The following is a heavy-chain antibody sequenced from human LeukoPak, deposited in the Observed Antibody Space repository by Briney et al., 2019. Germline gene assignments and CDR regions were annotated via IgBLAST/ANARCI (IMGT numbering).Heavy chain of an antibody. CDR3: ARGRGEYCSSTSCYYYYGMDA. D-gene: IGHD2-2*01. Sequence: SETLSLTCAVYGGSFSGYYWSWIRQPPGKGLEWIGEINHSGSTNYNPSLKSRVTISVDTSKNQFSLKLSSATAADTAVYYCARGRGEYCSSTSCYYYYGMDAWGKGTTVTVSS. CDR2: INHSGST. J-gene: IGHJ6*04. CDR1: GGSFSGYY. V-gene: IGHV4-34*01.